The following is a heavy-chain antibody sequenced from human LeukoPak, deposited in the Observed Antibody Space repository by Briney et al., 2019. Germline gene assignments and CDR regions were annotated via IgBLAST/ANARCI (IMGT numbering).Heavy chain of an antibody. D-gene: IGHD3-10*01. CDR1: GFTFSSYA. J-gene: IGHJ5*02. V-gene: IGHV3-66*01. CDR3: ARIIWFGGPHRFDP. Sequence: GGSLRLSCAASGFTFSSYAMSWVRQAPGKGLEWVSVIYSGGSTYYADSVKGRFTISRDNSKNTLYLQMKSLRAEDTAVYYCARIIWFGGPHRFDPWGQGILVTVSS. CDR2: IYSGGST.